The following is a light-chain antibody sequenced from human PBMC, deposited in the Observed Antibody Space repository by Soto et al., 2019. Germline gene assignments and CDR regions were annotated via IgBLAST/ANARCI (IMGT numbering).Light chain of an antibody. CDR3: QQYNSYKS. V-gene: IGKV1-5*01. CDR2: DAS. J-gene: IGKJ1*01. CDR1: QTNSRQ. Sequence: DIPMTQSPSTLSASVGDRVTITCRASQTNSRQLAWYQQKPGKAPKVLIYDASNLESGVPSRFSGSGSGTEFTLTISSLQPDDFATYYCQQYNSYKSFGQGTKVEIK.